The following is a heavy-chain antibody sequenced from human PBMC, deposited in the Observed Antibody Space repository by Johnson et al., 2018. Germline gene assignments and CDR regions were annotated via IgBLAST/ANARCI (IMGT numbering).Heavy chain of an antibody. D-gene: IGHD6-6*01. CDR1: GFTFSSYG. J-gene: IGHJ6*04. V-gene: IGHV3-33*06. Sequence: QVQLVQSGGGVVQPGRSLRLSCVASGFTFSSYGMHWVRQAPGKGLEWVAVIWYDGSNKYYADYVKARFTISRDNSKNTLYLQRNSLRAEDAAVYYCAKARNIAAHYYGMDVGGKGTTVTVSS. CDR2: IWYDGSNK. CDR3: AKARNIAAHYYGMDV.